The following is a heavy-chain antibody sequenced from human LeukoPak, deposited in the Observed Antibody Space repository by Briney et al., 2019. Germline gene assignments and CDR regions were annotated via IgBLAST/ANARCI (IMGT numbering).Heavy chain of an antibody. V-gene: IGHV3-66*01. Sequence: GGSLRLSCAASGFIFGSFAMNWVRQAPGKGLQWVSVIHIDGETHYTDSVKGRFTMSRDNPKTTVYLQMNSLRSEDTAVYYCARDGLDSSGPVAFDIWGQGTMVTVAS. CDR3: ARDGLDSSGPVAFDI. CDR1: GFIFGSFA. CDR2: IHIDGET. J-gene: IGHJ3*02. D-gene: IGHD3-22*01.